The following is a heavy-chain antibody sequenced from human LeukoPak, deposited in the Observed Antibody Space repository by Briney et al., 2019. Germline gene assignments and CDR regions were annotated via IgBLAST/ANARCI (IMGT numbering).Heavy chain of an antibody. CDR2: ISYDGSNK. V-gene: IGHV3-30-3*01. CDR1: GFTFSSYA. J-gene: IGHJ3*02. D-gene: IGHD6-6*01. Sequence: QAGGSLRLSCAASGFTFSSYAMHWVRQAPGKGLEWVAVISYDGSNKYYADSVKGRFTISRDNSKNTLYLQMNSLRAEDTAVYYCARGSSSAYDAFDIWGQGTMVTVSS. CDR3: ARGSSSAYDAFDI.